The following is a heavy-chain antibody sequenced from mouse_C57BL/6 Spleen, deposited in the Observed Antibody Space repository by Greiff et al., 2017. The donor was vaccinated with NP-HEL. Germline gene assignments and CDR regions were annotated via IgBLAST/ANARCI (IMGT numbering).Heavy chain of an antibody. CDR2: FYPGSGSI. CDR1: GYTFTEYT. CDR3: ARHESYYGNYGYAMDY. Sequence: VQVVESGAELVKPGASVKLSCKASGYTFTEYTIHWVKQRSGQGLEWIGWFYPGSGSIKYNEKFKDKATLTADKSSSTVYMELSRLTSEDSAVYFCARHESYYGNYGYAMDYWGHGTSVTVSS. D-gene: IGHD2-1*01. V-gene: IGHV1-62-2*01. J-gene: IGHJ4*01.